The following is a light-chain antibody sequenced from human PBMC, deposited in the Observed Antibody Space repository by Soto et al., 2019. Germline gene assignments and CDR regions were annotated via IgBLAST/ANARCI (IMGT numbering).Light chain of an antibody. CDR2: GAS. V-gene: IGKV3-20*01. Sequence: EIVLTQSPSTLSLSPGERATLACRASQSISSSYLAWYQQKPGQAPRLLIYGASSRATGIPDRFSGSGSGTDFTLTISRLEPEDFAVYYCQFFGSSRYTFGQGTKLEIK. CDR1: QSISSSY. CDR3: QFFGSSRYT. J-gene: IGKJ2*01.